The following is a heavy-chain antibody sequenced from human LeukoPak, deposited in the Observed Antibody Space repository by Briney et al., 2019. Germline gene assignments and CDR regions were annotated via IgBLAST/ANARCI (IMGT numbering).Heavy chain of an antibody. V-gene: IGHV5-10-1*01. CDR1: GYSFTSYW. CDR3: ARHSGYYYGSRTYYYGMDV. D-gene: IGHD3-10*01. CDR2: IVPSDSYT. J-gene: IGHJ6*04. Sequence: GESLRISCKGSGYSFTSYWISWVRQLPGKGLEWMGRIVPSDSYTNYSPSFQGHVTISADKSISTAYLQWSSLKDSDTAMYYCARHSGYYYGSRTYYYGMDVWGKGTTVTVSS.